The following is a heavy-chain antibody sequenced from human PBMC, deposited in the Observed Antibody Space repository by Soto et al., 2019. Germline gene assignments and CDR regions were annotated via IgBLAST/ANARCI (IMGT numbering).Heavy chain of an antibody. CDR1: GFTFSSYA. CDR3: AKDVPSQWLVRKYFDL. V-gene: IGHV3-23*01. J-gene: IGHJ2*01. Sequence: PGGSLRLSCVASGFTFSSYAMSWVRQAPGKGLEWVSAISGSGGSTYYADSVKGRFTISRDNSKNTLCLQMNSLRAEDTAVYYCAKDVPSQWLVRKYFDLWGRGTLVTVSS. CDR2: ISGSGGST. D-gene: IGHD6-19*01.